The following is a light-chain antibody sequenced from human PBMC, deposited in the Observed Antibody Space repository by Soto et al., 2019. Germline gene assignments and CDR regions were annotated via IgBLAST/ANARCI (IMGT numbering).Light chain of an antibody. V-gene: IGLV2-14*03. CDR1: SSDVSGYNS. J-gene: IGLJ2*01. Sequence: QSALTQPASVSGSPGQSITISCSGTSSDVSGYNSVSWYQQHPGKAPKLIIYAVSNRPSGVSDRFSGSKSGNTASLTISGLQAEDEADYFCYSYKSTSNRVFGGGNKLTVL. CDR3: YSYKSTSNRV. CDR2: AVS.